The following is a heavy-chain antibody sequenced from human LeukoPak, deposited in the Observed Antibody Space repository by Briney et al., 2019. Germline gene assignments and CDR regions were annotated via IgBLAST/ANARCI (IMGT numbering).Heavy chain of an antibody. CDR3: ASLSSGYYKNWFDP. D-gene: IGHD3-22*01. CDR2: IKQDGSVK. V-gene: IGHV3-7*01. J-gene: IGHJ5*02. CDR1: GFTFSSHW. Sequence: PGGSLRLSCAASGFTFSSHWMSWVRQAPGKGLEWVANIKQDGSVKQYVDFVKGRFTISRDNAKNSLHLLMNSLRAEDTAVYYCASLSSGYYKNWFDPWGQGTLVTVSS.